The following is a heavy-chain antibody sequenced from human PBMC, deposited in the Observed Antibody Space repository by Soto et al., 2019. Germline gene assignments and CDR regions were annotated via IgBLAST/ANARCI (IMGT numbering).Heavy chain of an antibody. CDR2: IIPIFGTA. Sequence: ASVKVSCKASGGTFSSYAISWVRQAPGQGLEWMGGIIPIFGTANYAQKFQGRVTITADESTSTAYMELSSLRSEDTAVYYCARDPRIEAAVRYNWFDPWGQGTLVTVYS. CDR3: ARDPRIEAAVRYNWFDP. J-gene: IGHJ5*02. D-gene: IGHD6-13*01. CDR1: GGTFSSYA. V-gene: IGHV1-69*13.